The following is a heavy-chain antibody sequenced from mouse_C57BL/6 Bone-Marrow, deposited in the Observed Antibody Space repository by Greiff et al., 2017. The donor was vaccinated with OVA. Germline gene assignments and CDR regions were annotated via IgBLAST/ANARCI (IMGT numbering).Heavy chain of an antibody. Sequence: QVQLQQPGAELVKPGASVKLSCKASGYTFTSYWMHWVKQRPGQGLEWIGEIDPSDSYTNYNQKFKGKSTLTVDKSSSTAYMQLSSLTSEDSAVYYCAREGGSSYWYFDVWGTGTTVTVSS. V-gene: IGHV1-69*01. CDR3: AREGGSSYWYFDV. J-gene: IGHJ1*03. D-gene: IGHD1-1*01. CDR1: GYTFTSYW. CDR2: IDPSDSYT.